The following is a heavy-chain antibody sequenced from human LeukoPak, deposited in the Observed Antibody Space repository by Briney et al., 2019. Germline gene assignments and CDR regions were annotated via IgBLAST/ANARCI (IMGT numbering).Heavy chain of an antibody. CDR2: ISGSGGST. D-gene: IGHD3-16*01. CDR3: AKGKDIMITFGGVFDY. V-gene: IGHV3-23*01. CDR1: GFTLSSYA. J-gene: IGHJ4*02. Sequence: GGSLRLSCAASGFTLSSYAMSWVRQAPGRGLEWVSVISGSGGSTYYADSVKGRFTISRDNSKNTLYLQMNSLRVEDTAVYYCAKGKDIMITFGGVFDYWGQGTLVTVSS.